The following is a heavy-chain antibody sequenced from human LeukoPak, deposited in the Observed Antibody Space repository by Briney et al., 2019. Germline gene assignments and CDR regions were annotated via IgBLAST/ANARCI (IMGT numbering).Heavy chain of an antibody. V-gene: IGHV3-23*01. CDR1: GFTFSSYA. CDR2: IIGSGDGT. CDR3: AKGKAHDNLDWFDP. Sequence: GGSLRLSCAASGFTFSSYAMTWVRQAPGKGLEWVSSIIGSGDGTYYADSVKGRFTISRDNSKNTLYLQVNSLRAEDTAIYYCAKGKAHDNLDWFDPWGQGTLVTVSS. D-gene: IGHD1-14*01. J-gene: IGHJ5*02.